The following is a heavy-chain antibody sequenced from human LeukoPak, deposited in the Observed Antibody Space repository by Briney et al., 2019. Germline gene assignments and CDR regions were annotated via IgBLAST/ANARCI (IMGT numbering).Heavy chain of an antibody. J-gene: IGHJ4*02. Sequence: SVKVSCKASGGTFSSYAISWVRQAPGQGLEWMGRIIPIFGTANYAQKFQGRVTITTDESTSTAYMELSSLRSEDTAVYYCARNKLYGAMGRLDYWGQGTLVTVSP. V-gene: IGHV1-69*05. D-gene: IGHD4/OR15-4a*01. CDR3: ARNKLYGAMGRLDY. CDR1: GGTFSSYA. CDR2: IIPIFGTA.